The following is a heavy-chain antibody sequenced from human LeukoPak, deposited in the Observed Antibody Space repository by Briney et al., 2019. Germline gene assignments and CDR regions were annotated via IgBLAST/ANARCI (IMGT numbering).Heavy chain of an antibody. CDR1: GFTLSRHW. Sequence: GGSLRLSCEASGFTLSRHWIHWVRQAPGKGLVWVSRIKTDGSSITNADSVKGRFTISRDNAKNTLYLQMNSLRAEDTAVYYCTRGQYSYGPFDYWGQGTLVTVSS. CDR2: IKTDGSSI. D-gene: IGHD5-18*01. J-gene: IGHJ4*02. V-gene: IGHV3-74*01. CDR3: TRGQYSYGPFDY.